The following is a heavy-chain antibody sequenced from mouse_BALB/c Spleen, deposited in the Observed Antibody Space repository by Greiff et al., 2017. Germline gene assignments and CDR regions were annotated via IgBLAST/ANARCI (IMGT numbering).Heavy chain of an antibody. D-gene: IGHD2-4*01. Sequence: VQLKQSGAELVKPGASVKLSCTASGFNIKDYYMHWVKQRPEQGLEWIGRIDPANGNTKYDPKFQGKATITADTSSNTAYLQLSSLTSEDTAVYYCASTMITTGGFAYWGQGTLVTVSA. CDR2: IDPANGNT. V-gene: IGHV14-3*02. J-gene: IGHJ3*01. CDR1: GFNIKDYY. CDR3: ASTMITTGGFAY.